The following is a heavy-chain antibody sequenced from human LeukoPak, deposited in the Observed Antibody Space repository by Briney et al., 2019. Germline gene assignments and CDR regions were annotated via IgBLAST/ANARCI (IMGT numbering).Heavy chain of an antibody. J-gene: IGHJ3*02. CDR3: ASFPPYMVRTNAFDI. V-gene: IGHV3-30*02. Sequence: GGSLRLSCAASGFTFSSYGMHWVRQAPGKGLEWVVYIQYDGSNEQYADSVKGRFTISRDNAKNSLYLQMNSLRAEDTAVYYCASFPPYMVRTNAFDIWGQGTMVTVSS. CDR1: GFTFSSYG. CDR2: IQYDGSNE. D-gene: IGHD3-10*01.